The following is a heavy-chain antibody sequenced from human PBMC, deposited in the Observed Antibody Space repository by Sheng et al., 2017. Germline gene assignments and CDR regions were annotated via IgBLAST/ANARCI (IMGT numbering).Heavy chain of an antibody. D-gene: IGHD6-13*01. CDR2: INHSGST. CDR1: GGSFSGYY. CDR3: ARGLLLGIAAAGTSCWFDP. V-gene: IGHV4-34*01. J-gene: IGHJ5*02. Sequence: QVQLQQWGAGLLKPSETLSLTCAVYGGSFSGYYWSWIRQPPGKGLEWIGEINHSGSTNYNPSLKSRVTISVDTSKNQFSLKLSSVTAADTAVYYCARGLLLGIAAAGTSCWFDPWGQGTLGHRLL.